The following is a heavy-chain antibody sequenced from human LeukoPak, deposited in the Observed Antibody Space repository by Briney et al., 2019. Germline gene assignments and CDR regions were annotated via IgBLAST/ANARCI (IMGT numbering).Heavy chain of an antibody. CDR3: AKDARAGYYYMDV. CDR2: IWYDGSNK. Sequence: GGSLRLSCAASGFTFSSYGMHWVRQAPGKGLEWVAVIWYDGSNKYYADSVKGRSTISRDNSKNTLYLQMNSLRAEDTAVYYCAKDARAGYYYMDVWGKGTTVTVSS. CDR1: GFTFSSYG. J-gene: IGHJ6*03. D-gene: IGHD3-10*01. V-gene: IGHV3-33*06.